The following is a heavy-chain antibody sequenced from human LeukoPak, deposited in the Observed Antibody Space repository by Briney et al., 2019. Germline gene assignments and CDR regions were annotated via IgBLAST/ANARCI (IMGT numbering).Heavy chain of an antibody. Sequence: GGSLRLSCAASGFTFSNYAMTWVRQAPGKGLEWVSTISGSAGSTFYADSVKGRFTISRDNSKNTLFLQMSSLRDEDTAVYCCAKGGELLVVPYFDYWGQGTLVTVSS. CDR2: ISGSAGST. D-gene: IGHD1-26*01. CDR3: AKGGELLVVPYFDY. V-gene: IGHV3-23*01. J-gene: IGHJ4*02. CDR1: GFTFSNYA.